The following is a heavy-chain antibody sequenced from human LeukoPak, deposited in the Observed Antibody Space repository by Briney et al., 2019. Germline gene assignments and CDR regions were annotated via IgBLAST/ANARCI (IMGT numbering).Heavy chain of an antibody. CDR3: ARDSDTRVIAAKFAY. Sequence: ASVKVSCKASGYTFTNCGMSWVRQAPGQGLEWMGWISAHNGNTNYAQKFQGRVTMTTDTSTNTAYMELRSLRSDDAAVYYCARDSDTRVIAAKFAYWGQGTLVTVSS. D-gene: IGHD6-13*01. CDR1: GYTFTNCG. V-gene: IGHV1-18*01. J-gene: IGHJ4*02. CDR2: ISAHNGNT.